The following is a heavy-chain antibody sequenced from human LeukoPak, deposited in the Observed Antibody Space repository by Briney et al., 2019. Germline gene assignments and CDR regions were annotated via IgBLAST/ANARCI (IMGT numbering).Heavy chain of an antibody. Sequence: SETLSLTCAVSGGSISSSNWWSWVRQPPGKGLEWIGEIYHSGSTNYNPSLKSRVTISVDKSKNQFSLKLSSVTAVDTAVYYCARLNWGFHAFDIWGQGTMVTVSS. CDR1: GGSISSSNW. CDR3: ARLNWGFHAFDI. D-gene: IGHD7-27*01. V-gene: IGHV4-4*02. J-gene: IGHJ3*02. CDR2: IYHSGST.